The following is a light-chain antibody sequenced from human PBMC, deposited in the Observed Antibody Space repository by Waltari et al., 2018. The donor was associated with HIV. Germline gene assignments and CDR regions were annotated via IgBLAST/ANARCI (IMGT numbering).Light chain of an antibody. CDR3: VTWADRSSGPVV. J-gene: IGLJ2*01. V-gene: IGLV1-47*01. CDR1: SPKIGNHY. CDR2: RNN. Sequence: QSVLTQPPSASGTPGQRITIPCSGSSPKIGNHYVHCYQTLPGTAPNLLIYRNNQRASGVPDRFSGSKSGTSASLAISGLRSEDESDYYCVTWADRSSGPVVFGGGTKVTVL.